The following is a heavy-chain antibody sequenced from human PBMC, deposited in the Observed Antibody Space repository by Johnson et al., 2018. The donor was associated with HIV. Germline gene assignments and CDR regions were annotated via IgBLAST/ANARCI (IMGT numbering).Heavy chain of an antibody. CDR3: ARESPGYAFDI. CDR1: GFTVSSNY. J-gene: IGHJ3*02. Sequence: VQLVESGGGLVQPGGSLRLSCAASGFTVSSNYMSWVRQAPGKGLEWVANIKQDGGEKYYVDSVKGRFTISRDNAKNSLYLQMNSLRAGDTAVYYGARESPGYAFDIWGQGTMVTVSS. CDR2: IKQDGGEK. D-gene: IGHD1-1*01. V-gene: IGHV3-7*01.